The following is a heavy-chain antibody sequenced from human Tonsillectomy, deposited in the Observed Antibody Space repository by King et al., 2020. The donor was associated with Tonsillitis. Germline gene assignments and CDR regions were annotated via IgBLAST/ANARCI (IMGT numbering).Heavy chain of an antibody. D-gene: IGHD3-9*01. Sequence: DVQLVESGGGLVQPGGSLRLSCPASGFTFSSYAMSWVRQAPGKGLEWVSGISGSGGSTHYADSVRGRFTISRDNSKNTLYLQMNSLRAEDTAVYYCAKGSHSDYDILTGPGPSDYWGQVTLVTVSS. V-gene: IGHV3-23*04. CDR2: ISGSGGST. CDR3: AKGSHSDYDILTGPGPSDY. CDR1: GFTFSSYA. J-gene: IGHJ4*02.